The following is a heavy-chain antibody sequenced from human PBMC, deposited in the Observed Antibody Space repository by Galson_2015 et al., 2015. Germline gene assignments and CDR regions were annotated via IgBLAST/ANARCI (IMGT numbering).Heavy chain of an antibody. Sequence: SVKVSCKASGGTFSSYAISWVRQAPGQGLEWMGGIIPIFGTANYAQKFQGRVTITADESTSTAYMELSSLRSEDTAVYYCARDNFHIAVAGTGVKAFDIWGQGTMVTVSS. CDR3: ARDNFHIAVAGTGVKAFDI. V-gene: IGHV1-69*13. CDR1: GGTFSSYA. D-gene: IGHD6-19*01. J-gene: IGHJ3*02. CDR2: IIPIFGTA.